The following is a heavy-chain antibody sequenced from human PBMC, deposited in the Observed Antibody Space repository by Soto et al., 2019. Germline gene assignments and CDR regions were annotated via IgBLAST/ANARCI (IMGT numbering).Heavy chain of an antibody. Sequence: SVKVSCKASGGALNNYAIYWVRQAPGQGPEWLGTIVPVFPSVYYAPRFQGRLTITADGSTDTVYMMLTSLKSEDTAVYYCAREMPSTAAAYFYSRLNVWGQGTSVTVSS. CDR3: AREMPSTAAAYFYSRLNV. V-gene: IGHV1-69*13. CDR2: IVPVFPSV. J-gene: IGHJ6*02. CDR1: GGALNNYA. D-gene: IGHD6-13*01.